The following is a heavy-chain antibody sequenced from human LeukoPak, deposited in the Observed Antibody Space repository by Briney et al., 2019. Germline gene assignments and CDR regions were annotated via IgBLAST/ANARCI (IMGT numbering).Heavy chain of an antibody. D-gene: IGHD1-26*01. J-gene: IGHJ5*02. CDR2: IKSKTDGETT. V-gene: IGHV3-15*01. CDR3: TKAFIDTRP. Sequence: GGSLRLSCAASGFTLSDAWVTCVRQAPGEAREGVGRIKSKTDGETTDYPAPVKGRFIISRDDSKSTPDLQMNSLEIEDTGMYYCTKAFIDTRPWGHGTLVTVSS. CDR1: GFTLSDAW.